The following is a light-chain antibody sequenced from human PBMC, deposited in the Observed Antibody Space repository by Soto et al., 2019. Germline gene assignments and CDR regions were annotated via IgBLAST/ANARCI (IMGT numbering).Light chain of an antibody. CDR2: GNN. V-gene: IGLV1-44*01. Sequence: QLVLTPPPSASGTPGQRVTISCSGSGSSIGTNTVNWYRQLPGTAPKLLIYGNNQRPSGVPDRFSGSKSGTSASLGISGLQSEDEADYYCAAWDGSLNNVLFGGGTKLTVL. CDR3: AAWDGSLNNVL. J-gene: IGLJ2*01. CDR1: GSSIGTNT.